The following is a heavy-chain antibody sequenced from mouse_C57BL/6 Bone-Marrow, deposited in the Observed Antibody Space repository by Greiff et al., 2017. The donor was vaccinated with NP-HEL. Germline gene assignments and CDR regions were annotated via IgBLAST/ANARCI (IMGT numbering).Heavy chain of an antibody. CDR2: ISNGGGST. CDR3: ARQGGYDYDGGFDY. V-gene: IGHV5-12*01. Sequence: EVQVVESGGGLVQPGGSLKLSCAASGFTFSDYYMYWVRQTPEKRLEWVAYISNGGGSTYYPDTVKGRFTISRDNAKNTLYLQMSRLKSEDTAMYYCARQGGYDYDGGFDYWGQGTTLTVSS. CDR1: GFTFSDYY. D-gene: IGHD2-4*01. J-gene: IGHJ2*01.